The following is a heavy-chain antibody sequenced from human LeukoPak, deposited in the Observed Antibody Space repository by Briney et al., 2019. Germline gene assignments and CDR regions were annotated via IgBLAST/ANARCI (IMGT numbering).Heavy chain of an antibody. CDR3: ARTVGDDYYYYYGMDV. Sequence: SVKISCKASGGTFSSYAISWVRQAPGQGLEWRGGIIPIFGTANYAQKFQGRVTITADESTSTDYMELSSLRSEDTAVYYCARTVGDDYYYYYGMDVWGKGTTVSVFS. CDR1: GGTFSSYA. CDR2: IIPIFGTA. D-gene: IGHD2-21*01. V-gene: IGHV1-69*13. J-gene: IGHJ6*04.